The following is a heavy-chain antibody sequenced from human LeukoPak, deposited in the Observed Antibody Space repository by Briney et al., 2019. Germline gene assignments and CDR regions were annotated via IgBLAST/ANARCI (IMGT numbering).Heavy chain of an antibody. D-gene: IGHD3-22*01. CDR2: LYSGGST. CDR3: ARGVWAYDRRGYYLAY. V-gene: IGHV3-66*01. CDR1: GFTVSNNY. Sequence: AGGSLRLSCAASGFTVSNNYMSWVRQAPGKGLEWVSFLYSGGSTYYPDSVKGRFTISRDNSKNTLYLQMNSLRAEDTAVYYCARGVWAYDRRGYYLAYWGQGTLVTVSS. J-gene: IGHJ4*02.